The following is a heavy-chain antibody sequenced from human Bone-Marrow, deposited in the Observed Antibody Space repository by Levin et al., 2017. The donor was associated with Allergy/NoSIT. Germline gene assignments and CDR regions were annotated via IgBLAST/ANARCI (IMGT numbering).Heavy chain of an antibody. D-gene: IGHD1-26*01. J-gene: IGHJ5*02. Sequence: GGSLRLSCAASGFTVSNTYMSWVRQAPGKGLEWVSLIYAGGNTFYGDSVKGRFTISRDNSKNTLFLQLNSLGAEDTAVYYCATLPRRGVWWLDPWGQGTLVTVSS. CDR2: IYAGGNT. CDR3: ATLPRRGVWWLDP. CDR1: GFTVSNTY. V-gene: IGHV3-53*01.